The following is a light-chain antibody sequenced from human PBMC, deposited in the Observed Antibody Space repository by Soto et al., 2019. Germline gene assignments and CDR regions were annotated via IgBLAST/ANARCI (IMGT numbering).Light chain of an antibody. V-gene: IGKV1-5*03. CDR2: KAS. Sequence: DIQMTQSPSTLSASVGDRVTITCRASQSISTWLAWYQQKPQKAPNLLISKASTLESGIPSRFSGSGSGTEFTLTISSLQPDDFATYYCQQYSGYPGTFGHGTKVEVK. J-gene: IGKJ1*01. CDR3: QQYSGYPGT. CDR1: QSISTW.